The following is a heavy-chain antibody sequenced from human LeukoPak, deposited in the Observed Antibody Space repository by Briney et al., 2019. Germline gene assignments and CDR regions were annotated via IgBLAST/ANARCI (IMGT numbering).Heavy chain of an antibody. J-gene: IGHJ4*02. D-gene: IGHD3-10*01. CDR1: GFTFSSFH. CDR3: ARVMSGSGSKYFDY. CDR2: ISSTGETS. V-gene: IGHV3-64*01. Sequence: GGSLRLSCAASGFTFSSFHMHWVRQVPGKGLEYVSAISSTGETSYYANSVKDRFTISRDNSKNTLYLQMGSLRTEDMAVYYCARVMSGSGSKYFDYWGQGTLVTVSS.